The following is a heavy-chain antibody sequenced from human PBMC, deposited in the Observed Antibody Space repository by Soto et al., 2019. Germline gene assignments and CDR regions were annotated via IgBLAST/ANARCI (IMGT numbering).Heavy chain of an antibody. V-gene: IGHV4-28*01. CDR2: IYYSGTT. J-gene: IGHJ4*02. D-gene: IGHD1-26*01. CDR3: ARREIQGPIDY. Sequence: QVQLQESGPGLVKPSDTLSLTCAVSGYSISSSNWWGWIRQPPGKGLEWIGYIYYSGTTYYNPSLKRRVTRSVDTSKNLFPLKLTSVTAVDTAVYYCARREIQGPIDYWGQGTLVTVSS. CDR1: GYSISSSNW.